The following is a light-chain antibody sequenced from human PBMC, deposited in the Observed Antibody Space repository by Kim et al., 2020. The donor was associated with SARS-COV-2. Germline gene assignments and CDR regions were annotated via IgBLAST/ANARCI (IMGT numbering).Light chain of an antibody. V-gene: IGKV3-11*01. CDR3: QERSNWPLYT. CDR2: DTS. Sequence: EIVLTQSPATLSLSPGERATLSCRASRSIDRYLAWYRQKPGQAPRLLIYDTSNRATSIPARFSGSGSGTDFTLTISSLEPEDFALYYCQERSNWPLYTFGQGTKLEIK. J-gene: IGKJ2*01. CDR1: RSIDRY.